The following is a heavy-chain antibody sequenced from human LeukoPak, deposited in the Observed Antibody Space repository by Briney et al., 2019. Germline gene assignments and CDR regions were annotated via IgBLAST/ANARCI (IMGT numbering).Heavy chain of an antibody. J-gene: IGHJ5*02. D-gene: IGHD4-17*01. V-gene: IGHV3-13*01. CDR3: ARVPALNDYGDYVWFDP. CDR2: IGTAGDT. Sequence: GGSLRLSCAASGFTFSSYDMHWVRQATGKGLEWVSAIGTAGDTYYPGSVKGRFTISRENAKNSLYLQMNSLRAGDTAVYYCARVPALNDYGDYVWFDPWGQGTLVTVSS. CDR1: GFTFSSYD.